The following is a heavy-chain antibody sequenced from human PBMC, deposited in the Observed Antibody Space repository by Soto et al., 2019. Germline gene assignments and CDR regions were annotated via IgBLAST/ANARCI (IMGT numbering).Heavy chain of an antibody. J-gene: IGHJ4*02. Sequence: PGGSLRLSCAASGFTFSSYAMSWVRQAPGKGLEWVSAISGSGGSTYYADSVKGRFTISRDNSKNTLYLQMNSLRAEDTAVYYCAKTDYYDFWSGPHIEDWGQGTRVTVSS. D-gene: IGHD3-3*01. CDR1: GFTFSSYA. CDR2: ISGSGGST. CDR3: AKTDYYDFWSGPHIED. V-gene: IGHV3-23*01.